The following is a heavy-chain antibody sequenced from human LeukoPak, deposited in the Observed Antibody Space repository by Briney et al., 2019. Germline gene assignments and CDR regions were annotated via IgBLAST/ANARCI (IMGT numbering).Heavy chain of an antibody. CDR2: ISYSGST. V-gene: IGHV4-31*03. J-gene: IGHJ4*02. CDR3: ARDGSGSNGHFDY. D-gene: IGHD3-10*01. CDR1: GGSISSGGYY. Sequence: SQTLSLTCTVSGGSISSGGYYWSWIRQRPGKGLEWIGYISYSGSTHYNPSLKSRVTMSVDTSKNQFSLNLSFVTAADTAVYYCARDGSGSNGHFDYWGQGILATVSS.